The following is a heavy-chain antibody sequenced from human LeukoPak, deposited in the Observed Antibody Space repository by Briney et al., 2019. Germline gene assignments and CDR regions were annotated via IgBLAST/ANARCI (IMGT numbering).Heavy chain of an antibody. D-gene: IGHD2-15*01. V-gene: IGHV3-30-3*01. CDR2: ISYDGSNK. CDR1: GFTFSSYA. Sequence: PGRSLRFSCAASGFTFSSYAMHWVRQAPGKGLEWVAVISYDGSNKYYADSVKGRFTISRDNSKNTLYLQMNSLRAEDTAVYYCARDPRRYCSGGSCYRGWFDPWGQGTLVTVSS. CDR3: ARDPRRYCSGGSCYRGWFDP. J-gene: IGHJ5*02.